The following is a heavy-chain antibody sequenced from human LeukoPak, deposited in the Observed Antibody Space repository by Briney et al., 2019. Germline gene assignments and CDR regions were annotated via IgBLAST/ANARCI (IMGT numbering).Heavy chain of an antibody. CDR1: GFTFSHYG. CDR3: AKDAQRGFDYSNSLEY. CDR2: IWSDGSNK. J-gene: IGHJ4*02. D-gene: IGHD4-11*01. Sequence: AGGSLRLSCAASGFTFSHYGMHWVRQAPGRGPEWVAVIWSDGSNKFYADSVKGRFTISRDNSQNTVDLHMNILRAEDTAVYYCAKDAQRGFDYSNSLEYWGQGTLVTVSS. V-gene: IGHV3-33*06.